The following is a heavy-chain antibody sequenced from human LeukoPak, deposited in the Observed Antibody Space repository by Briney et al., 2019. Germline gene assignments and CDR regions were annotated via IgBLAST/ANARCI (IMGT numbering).Heavy chain of an antibody. D-gene: IGHD1-26*01. CDR1: GGTFSSYA. CDR2: IIPIFGTA. Sequence: SVKVSCKASGGTFSSYAISWVRQAPGQGLEWMGGIIPIFGTANYAQKFQGRVTITADESTSTAYMELSSLRSEDTAVYYCAKERQAWGVGADYFDYWGQGTLVTVS. V-gene: IGHV1-69*13. J-gene: IGHJ4*02. CDR3: AKERQAWGVGADYFDY.